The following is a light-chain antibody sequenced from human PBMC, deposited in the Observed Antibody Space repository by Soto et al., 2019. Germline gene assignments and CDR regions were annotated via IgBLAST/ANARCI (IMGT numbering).Light chain of an antibody. CDR1: QGISSY. CDR2: AAS. CDR3: QQSYRTHTKT. J-gene: IGKJ5*01. V-gene: IGKV1-8*01. Sequence: SACSRSAFTGHTVTIICRASQGISSYLAWYQQKPGKAPKLLIYAASTLQSGVQSRFSGSGSGTDFTLTISSLQPEDFAPYYCQQSYRTHTKTFGQGSRLEIK.